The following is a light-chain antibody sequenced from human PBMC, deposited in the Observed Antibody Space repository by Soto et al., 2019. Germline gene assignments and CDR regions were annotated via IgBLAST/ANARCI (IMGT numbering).Light chain of an antibody. CDR3: QQYNSWPLT. CDR2: DIF. V-gene: IGKV3D-15*01. CDR1: PRPRSD. Sequence: IVMTQSPATLSVSPGETPTLSSPPSPRPRSDLAWYQQKPGQAPRLVIYDIFTRATGVPTRISGSGSGTEFTLTISSLQSEDFAVYYCQQYNSWPLTFGGGTKVEIK. J-gene: IGKJ4*01.